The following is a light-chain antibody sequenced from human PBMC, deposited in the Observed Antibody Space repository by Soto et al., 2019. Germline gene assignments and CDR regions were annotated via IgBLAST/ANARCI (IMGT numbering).Light chain of an antibody. V-gene: IGLV1-44*01. CDR3: AAWEDSLNDNV. Sequence: QSVLTQTPSASGTPGQRVTISCSGSSSNIGSNTVNWYQQLPGTAPKLLIYSNSQRPSGVPDLFSGSKSGTSASLAISGLQCQDEADYYCAAWEDSLNDNVFGAGTKVTVL. J-gene: IGLJ1*01. CDR2: SNS. CDR1: SSNIGSNT.